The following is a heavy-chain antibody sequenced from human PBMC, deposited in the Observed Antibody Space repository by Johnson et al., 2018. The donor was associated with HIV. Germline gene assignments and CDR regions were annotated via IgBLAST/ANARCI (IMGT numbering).Heavy chain of an antibody. J-gene: IGHJ3*02. V-gene: IGHV3-30*03. D-gene: IGHD4-23*01. CDR2: ISYDGSNK. Sequence: QVQLVESGGGVVQPGRSLRLSCAASGFTFSSYGMHWVRQAPGKGLEWVAVISYDGSNKYYADSVKGRFTISRDNSKNTLHLQMNSLRGEDTAVYYCARDRGWGYVGGNSWNAFDIWGQGTMVTVSS. CDR3: ARDRGWGYVGGNSWNAFDI. CDR1: GFTFSSYG.